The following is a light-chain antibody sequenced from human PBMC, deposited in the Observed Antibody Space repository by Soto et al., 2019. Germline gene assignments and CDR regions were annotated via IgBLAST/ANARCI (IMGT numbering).Light chain of an antibody. Sequence: IVMTQSPATLSVSPGERATLSCRASHRVSSYLAWYQQKPGQAPRLLIYATSTRATGIPARFSGSGSGTEFTLTISSLQSEDFAVYYCQQYDNWPPTFGGGTK. V-gene: IGKV3-15*01. CDR3: QQYDNWPPT. J-gene: IGKJ4*01. CDR2: ATS. CDR1: HRVSSY.